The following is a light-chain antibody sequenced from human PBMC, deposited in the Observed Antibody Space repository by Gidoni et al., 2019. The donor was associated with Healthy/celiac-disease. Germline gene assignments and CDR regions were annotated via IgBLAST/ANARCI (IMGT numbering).Light chain of an antibody. Sequence: AIRMTLAPSSSSASKGARVTITVRASPGISSYLSWYQQKPGKAPNLLMYSASTLQSGVPSRFSSSGSGTAFTLTISSLQSEDFATYYCQQYYSYPPFTFGPGTKVDIK. V-gene: IGKV1-8*01. CDR3: QQYYSYPPFT. J-gene: IGKJ3*01. CDR1: PGISSY. CDR2: SAS.